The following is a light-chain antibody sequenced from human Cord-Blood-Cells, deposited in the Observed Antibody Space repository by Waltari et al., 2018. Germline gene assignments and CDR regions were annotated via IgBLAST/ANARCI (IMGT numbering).Light chain of an antibody. V-gene: IGLV3-21*03. CDR2: DDS. CDR1: NIGRKS. J-gene: IGLJ1*01. Sequence: SYVLTQPPSVSVAPGKTARITCGGNNIGRKSVHWYQQKPGQAPVLVGYDDSDRPSGIPERFSGSNSGNTATLTISRVEAGDEADYYCQVWDSSSDQYVFGTGTKVTVL. CDR3: QVWDSSSDQYV.